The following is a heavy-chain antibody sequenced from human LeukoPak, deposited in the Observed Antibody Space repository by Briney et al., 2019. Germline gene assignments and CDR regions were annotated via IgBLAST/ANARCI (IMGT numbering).Heavy chain of an antibody. J-gene: IGHJ6*03. CDR2: IYSGGST. D-gene: IGHD4-17*01. CDR1: GFTVSSNY. Sequence: GGSLRLSCAASGFTVSSNYMSWVRQAPGKGLEWVSVIYSGGSTYYADSVKGRFTISRDNSKNTLYLQMNSLRAEDTAVYYCARVGEYEDYMDVWGKGTTVTVSS. V-gene: IGHV3-66*01. CDR3: ARVGEYEDYMDV.